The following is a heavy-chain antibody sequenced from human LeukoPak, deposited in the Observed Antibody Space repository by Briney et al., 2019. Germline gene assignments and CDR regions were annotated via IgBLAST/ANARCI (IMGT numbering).Heavy chain of an antibody. D-gene: IGHD3-22*01. CDR2: ISSSGSTI. Sequence: GGSLRLSCAASGFTFSSYEMNWVRQAPGKGLEWVSYISSSGSTIYYADSVKGRFTISRDNAKNSLYLQMNSLRAEDTALYYCARSGDDSDSSGYQKYYYYMDVWGKGTTVTVSS. J-gene: IGHJ6*03. CDR3: ARSGDDSDSSGYQKYYYYMDV. CDR1: GFTFSSYE. V-gene: IGHV3-48*03.